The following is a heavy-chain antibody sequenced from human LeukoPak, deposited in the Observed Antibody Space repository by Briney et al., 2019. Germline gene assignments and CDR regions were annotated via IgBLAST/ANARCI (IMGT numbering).Heavy chain of an antibody. D-gene: IGHD4-11*01. CDR3: ARDLDYNHSYYGMDV. J-gene: IGHJ6*02. CDR2: ISSSSSTI. CDR1: GFTFSSYS. Sequence: GGSLRLPCAASGFTFSSYSMNWVRQAPGKGLEWVSYISSSSSTIYYADSVKGRFTISRDNAKNSLYLQMNSLRAEDTAVYYCARDLDYNHSYYGMDVWGQGTTVTVSS. V-gene: IGHV3-48*01.